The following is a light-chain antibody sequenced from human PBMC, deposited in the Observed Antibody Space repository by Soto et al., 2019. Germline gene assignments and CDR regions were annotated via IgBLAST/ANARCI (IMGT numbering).Light chain of an antibody. CDR1: QSTSSY. CDR2: AAS. J-gene: IGKJ4*01. V-gene: IGKV1-39*01. Sequence: DIQMTQYPSSRSASVGERVTITCRASQSTSSYLNWYQQKPGRAPKLLIYAASSLQSGVPSRFSGSGSGTDFTLTISSLQPEDFATYYCQQSYSTPLTFGGGTKVDIK. CDR3: QQSYSTPLT.